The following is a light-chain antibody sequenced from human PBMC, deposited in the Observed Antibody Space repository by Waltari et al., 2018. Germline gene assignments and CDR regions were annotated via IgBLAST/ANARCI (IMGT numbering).Light chain of an antibody. Sequence: QLVLTQSPSASASLGASVKLTCTLSSGHSNYVIAWHQQLPEKGPRYLMKLNPDGSHSKGDGIPDRFSGSSSGAECYLTISSLQSEDEDDYYCQTWDTGIQVFGGGTKLTVL. CDR1: SGHSNYV. J-gene: IGLJ2*01. CDR2: LNPDGSH. CDR3: QTWDTGIQV. V-gene: IGLV4-69*01.